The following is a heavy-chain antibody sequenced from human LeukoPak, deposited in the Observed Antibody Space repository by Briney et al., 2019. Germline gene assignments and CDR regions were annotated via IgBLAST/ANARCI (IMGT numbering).Heavy chain of an antibody. V-gene: IGHV4-59*11. D-gene: IGHD6-19*01. CDR3: ARGRSSSGWYVIDY. CDR2: IYYTGST. J-gene: IGHJ4*02. Sequence: PSETLSLTCTVSGGSISSHYWTWIRQPPGKGLDWIGHIYYTGSTKYNPSLKSRVTISVDTSKNQLSLKLISVTAADTALYYCARGRSSSGWYVIDYWGQGTLVTVSS. CDR1: GGSISSHY.